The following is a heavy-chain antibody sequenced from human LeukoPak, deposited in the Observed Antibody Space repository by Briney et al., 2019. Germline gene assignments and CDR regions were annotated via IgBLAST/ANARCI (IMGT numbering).Heavy chain of an antibody. CDR1: GFTFSSYA. CDR3: AKGYCSSTSCHGSYWYFDL. V-gene: IGHV3-23*01. D-gene: IGHD2-2*01. Sequence: GGSLRLSCAASGFTFSSYAMSWVRQAPGKGLEWVLDISGSGGSTYYADSVRGRFTISRDNSKNTLYLQMNSLRAEDTAVYYCAKGYCSSTSCHGSYWYFDLWGRGALVTVSS. CDR2: ISGSGGST. J-gene: IGHJ2*01.